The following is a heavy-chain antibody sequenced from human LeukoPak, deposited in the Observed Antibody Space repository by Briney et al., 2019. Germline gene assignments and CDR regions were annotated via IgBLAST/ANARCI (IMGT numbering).Heavy chain of an antibody. V-gene: IGHV3-48*01. CDR1: GFTFSSYS. D-gene: IGHD1-14*01. CDR2: ISSSSSTI. J-gene: IGHJ4*02. Sequence: GGSLRLSCAASGFTFSSYSMDWVRQAPGKGLEWVSYISSSSSTIYYADSVKGRFTISRDNAKNSLYPQMNSLRAEDTAVYYCARVYRRYFDYWGQGTLVTVSS. CDR3: ARVYRRYFDY.